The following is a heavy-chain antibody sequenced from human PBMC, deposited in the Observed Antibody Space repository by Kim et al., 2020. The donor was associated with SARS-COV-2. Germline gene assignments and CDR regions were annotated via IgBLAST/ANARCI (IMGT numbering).Heavy chain of an antibody. J-gene: IGHJ4*02. CDR3: ARVGGASDY. V-gene: IGHV3-21*01. D-gene: IGHD2-21*01. Sequence: YHYYADDCKGRFTISRDHAKNSLYLQMNSLRAEDTAVYYCARVGGASDYWGQGTLVTVSS. CDR2: YH.